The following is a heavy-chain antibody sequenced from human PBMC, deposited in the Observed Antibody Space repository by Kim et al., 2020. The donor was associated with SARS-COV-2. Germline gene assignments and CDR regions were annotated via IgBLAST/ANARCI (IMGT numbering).Heavy chain of an antibody. CDR3: ARGGGDCQHRCFDY. CDR2: ISSSSSYI. Sequence: GGSLRLSCAASGFTFSSYSMNWVRQAPGKGLEWVSSISSSSSYIYYADSVKGRFTISRDNAKNSLYLQMNSLRAEDTAVYYCARGGGDCQHRCFDYWGQGTLVTVSS. J-gene: IGHJ4*02. CDR1: GFTFSSYS. V-gene: IGHV3-21*01. D-gene: IGHD2-21*02.